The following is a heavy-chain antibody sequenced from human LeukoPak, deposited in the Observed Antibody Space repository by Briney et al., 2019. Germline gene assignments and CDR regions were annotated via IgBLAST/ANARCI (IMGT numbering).Heavy chain of an antibody. V-gene: IGHV3-23*01. CDR1: GFTFSSSA. D-gene: IGHD3-22*01. CDR3: AKAPTSSGPYYFDY. CDR2: ISGSGGDT. Sequence: GGSLRLSCAASGFTFSSSAMSWVRQAPGMRLEWVSSISGSGGDTGYADSVKGRFTISRDNSKNTLYLQMNSLRAEDTAVYYCAKAPTSSGPYYFDYWGQGTLVTVSS. J-gene: IGHJ4*02.